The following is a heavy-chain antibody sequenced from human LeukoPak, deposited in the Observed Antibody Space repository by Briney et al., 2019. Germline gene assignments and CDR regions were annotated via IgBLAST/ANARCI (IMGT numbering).Heavy chain of an antibody. Sequence: GGSLRLSCAASGFTVSSNYMSWVRQAPGKGLEWVSVIYSGGSTYYADSVKGRFTISRDNSKNTLYLQMNSLRAEDTAVYYCARDDSSGYYYGVDYWGQGTLVTVSS. V-gene: IGHV3-66*01. D-gene: IGHD3-22*01. CDR3: ARDDSSGYYYGVDY. CDR1: GFTVSSNY. CDR2: IYSGGST. J-gene: IGHJ4*02.